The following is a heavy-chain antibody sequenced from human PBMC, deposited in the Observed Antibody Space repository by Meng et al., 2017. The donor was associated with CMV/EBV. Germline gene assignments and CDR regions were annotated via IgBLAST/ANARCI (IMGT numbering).Heavy chain of an antibody. CDR1: GFTFSSYA. J-gene: IGHJ3*02. Sequence: GESLKISCAASGFTFSSYAMHWVRQAPGKGLEWVAVISYDGSNKYYADSVKGRFTISRDNSKNSLYLQMNSLRAEDTAVYYCARRPGIAVRSIWGQGTMVTVSS. D-gene: IGHD6-19*01. CDR3: ARRPGIAVRSI. CDR2: ISYDGSNK. V-gene: IGHV3-30*04.